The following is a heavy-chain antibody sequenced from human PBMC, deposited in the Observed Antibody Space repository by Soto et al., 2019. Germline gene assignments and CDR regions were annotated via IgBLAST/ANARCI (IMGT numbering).Heavy chain of an antibody. J-gene: IGHJ5*02. CDR1: GGSISSSSYY. D-gene: IGHD6-13*01. V-gene: IGHV4-39*01. CDR2: IYYSGST. CDR3: ARHQSHSSSYVDP. Sequence: QLQLQESGPGLVKPSETLSLTCTVSGGSISSSSYYWGWIRQPPGRGLEWIGSIYYSGSTYYNPSLKSRVTIYVDTSKNQFSLKLSSVTAAETAVYYCARHQSHSSSYVDPWGQGTLVTVSS.